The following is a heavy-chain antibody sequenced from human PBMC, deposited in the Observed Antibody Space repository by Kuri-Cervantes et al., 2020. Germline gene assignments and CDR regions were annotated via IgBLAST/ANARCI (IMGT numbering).Heavy chain of an antibody. CDR3: ARGYYYDSSGYPFDY. Sequence: ASVKVSCKASGYTFTYRYLHWVRQAPGQALEWMGWINAGNGNTKYSQKFQGRVTITRDTSASTAYMELSSLRSEDTAVYYCARGYYYDSSGYPFDYWGQGTLVTVSS. J-gene: IGHJ4*02. V-gene: IGHV1-3*01. D-gene: IGHD3-22*01. CDR2: INAGNGNT. CDR1: GYTFTYRY.